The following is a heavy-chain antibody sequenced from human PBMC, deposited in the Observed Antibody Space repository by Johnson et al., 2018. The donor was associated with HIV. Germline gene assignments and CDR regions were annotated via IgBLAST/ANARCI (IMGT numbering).Heavy chain of an antibody. CDR2: INWNGGKT. D-gene: IGHD1-14*01. Sequence: EKLVESGGGVVQPGGSLRLSCAASGFTFSSYGMHWVRQAPGKGLEWVSGINWNGGKTGYADSVKGRFTISRDNAKNSLYLQMNSLRAEDTALYYCATRDPTYRPGAFDLWGQGTMVTVSS. CDR1: GFTFSSYG. CDR3: ATRDPTYRPGAFDL. J-gene: IGHJ3*01. V-gene: IGHV3-20*04.